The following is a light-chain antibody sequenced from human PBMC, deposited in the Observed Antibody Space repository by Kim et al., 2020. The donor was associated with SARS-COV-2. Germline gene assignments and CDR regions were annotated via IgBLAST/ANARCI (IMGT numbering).Light chain of an antibody. CDR1: QSVSSSS. CDR3: QQYGTSPST. Sequence: SPGERHTLSCRASQSVSSSSLAWYQQKPGQAPRLLIYGASSRATGIPDRFSGSGSGTDFTLTISRLEPEDFAVYYCQQYGTSPSTFGQGTRLEIK. V-gene: IGKV3-20*01. CDR2: GAS. J-gene: IGKJ5*01.